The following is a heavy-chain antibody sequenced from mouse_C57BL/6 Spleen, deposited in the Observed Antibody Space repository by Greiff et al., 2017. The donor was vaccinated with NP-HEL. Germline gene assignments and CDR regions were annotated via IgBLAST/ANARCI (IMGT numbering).Heavy chain of an antibody. Sequence: QVQLQQSGSELVKPGASVKISCQASGYAFSSSWMNWVKQRPGKGLEWIGRIYPGDGDTNYNGKFKGKATLTADKPSSTAYMQLSSLTSEDSAVYFDAREATVVADYWGQGTSVTVSS. CDR1: GYAFSSSW. V-gene: IGHV1-82*01. CDR2: IYPGDGDT. J-gene: IGHJ4*01. D-gene: IGHD1-1*01. CDR3: AREATVVADY.